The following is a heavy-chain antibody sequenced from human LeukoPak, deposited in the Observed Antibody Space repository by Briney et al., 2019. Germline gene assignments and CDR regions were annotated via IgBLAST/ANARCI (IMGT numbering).Heavy chain of an antibody. CDR3: ARDLTGYDLHYYGMDV. J-gene: IGHJ6*02. CDR1: GFTVSSNY. V-gene: IGHV3-66*01. CDR2: IYSGGST. D-gene: IGHD3-3*01. Sequence: GGSLRLSCAASGFTVSSNYMSWVRQVPGKGLEWVSVIYSGGSTYYADSVKGRFTISRDNSKNTLYLQMNSLRAEDTAVYYCARDLTGYDLHYYGMDVWGQGTLVTVSS.